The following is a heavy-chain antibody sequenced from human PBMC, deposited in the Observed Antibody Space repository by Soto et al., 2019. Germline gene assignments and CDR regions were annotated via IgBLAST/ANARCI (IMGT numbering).Heavy chain of an antibody. V-gene: IGHV3-33*01. CDR3: AFWKLSYHFDF. Sequence: QVQLVESGGGVVQPGTSLRLSCVASGFAFSSFGMHWVRQAPGKGLEWVAIIWYDGSDKYYGDSVKGRFTISRDNSKNTLFLQKNRLRAEDTAVYYCAFWKLSYHFDFWGQGTPVTVSS. D-gene: IGHD3-3*01. CDR2: IWYDGSDK. CDR1: GFAFSSFG. J-gene: IGHJ4*02.